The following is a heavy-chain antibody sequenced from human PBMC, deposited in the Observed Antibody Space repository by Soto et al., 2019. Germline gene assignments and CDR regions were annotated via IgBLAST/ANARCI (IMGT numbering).Heavy chain of an antibody. J-gene: IGHJ4*02. CDR3: ARDQQQLDYLTY. CDR1: GYIFTGYY. Sequence: ASVKVSCKASGYIFTGYYMHWVRQTPGQGLEWMGWINPNSGVTKYAQKFQGRVIMARDTSMNTAYMELSGLRSDDTAVYYCARDQQQLDYLTYSCQGTLVTVSS. CDR2: INPNSGVT. V-gene: IGHV1-2*02. D-gene: IGHD6-13*01.